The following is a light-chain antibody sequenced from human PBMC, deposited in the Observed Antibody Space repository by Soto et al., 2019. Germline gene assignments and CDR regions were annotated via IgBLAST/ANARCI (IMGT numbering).Light chain of an antibody. V-gene: IGLV2-14*03. CDR1: SSDVGGYNF. J-gene: IGLJ3*02. CDR3: SSCRGITALV. CDR2: EVS. Sequence: QSVLTQPASVSGSPGQSITISCTGTSSDVGGYNFVSWYQQRPGKAPKLMIYEVSNRPSGVSNCFSGSKSGNTASLTISGLQVEDEADYYCSSCRGITALVFGGGTKLTVL.